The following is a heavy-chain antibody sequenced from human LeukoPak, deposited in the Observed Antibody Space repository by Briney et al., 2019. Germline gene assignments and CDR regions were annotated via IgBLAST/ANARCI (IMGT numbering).Heavy chain of an antibody. Sequence: PSETLSLTCTVSGGSISSYYWSWIRQPPGKGLEWIGYIYYSGSTNYNPSLKSRVTISVDTSKNQFSLKLSSVTAADTAVYYCARGAQKDITIFGVVIEAYWYFGLWGRGTLVTVSS. D-gene: IGHD3-3*01. CDR3: ARGAQKDITIFGVVIEAYWYFGL. CDR1: GGSISSYY. V-gene: IGHV4-59*01. J-gene: IGHJ2*01. CDR2: IYYSGST.